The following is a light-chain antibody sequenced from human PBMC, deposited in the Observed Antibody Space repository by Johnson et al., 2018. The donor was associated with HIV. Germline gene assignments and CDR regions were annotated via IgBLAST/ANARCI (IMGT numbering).Light chain of an antibody. J-gene: IGLJ1*01. V-gene: IGLV1-51*02. CDR2: ENN. CDR3: GTWDSSLSAGV. Sequence: QSVLTQPPSVSAAPGQKVTISCSGSSSNIGNNYVSWYQQLPGTAPKLLIYENNKRPSGIPDRFSGSKSGTSATLGITGLRTGDEAYYYCGTWDSSLSAGVFGTGTKVTFL. CDR1: SSNIGNNY.